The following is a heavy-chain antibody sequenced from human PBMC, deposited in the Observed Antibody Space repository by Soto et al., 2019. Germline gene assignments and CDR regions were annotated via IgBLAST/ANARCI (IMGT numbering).Heavy chain of an antibody. CDR2: INHSGST. CDR1: GGSFSGYY. D-gene: IGHD2-15*01. V-gene: IGHV4-34*01. J-gene: IGHJ5*02. CDR3: ARGRSPICSGGSCYSGNWFDP. Sequence: QVQLQQWGAGLLKPSETLSLTCAVYGGSFSGYYWSWIRQPPGKGLEWIGEINHSGSTNYNPSLKSRVTISVATSKNQFSRKLSSVTAADTAVYYCARGRSPICSGGSCYSGNWFDPWGQGTLVTVSS.